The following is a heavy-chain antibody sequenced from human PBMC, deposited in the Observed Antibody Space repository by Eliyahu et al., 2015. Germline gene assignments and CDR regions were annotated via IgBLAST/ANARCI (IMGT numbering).Heavy chain of an antibody. D-gene: IGHD1-7*01. CDR1: GYXFTGYX. Sequence: QVQLVQSGAEVKXPGASVKVSXKASGYXFTGYXMPWVRQAPGQGLEWMGWINPNSGGTNYAQKFQGRVTMTRDTSISTAYMELSRLRSDDTAVYYCARDTDWNYGSFDYWGQGTLVTVSS. CDR3: ARDTDWNYGSFDY. J-gene: IGHJ4*02. CDR2: INPNSGGT. V-gene: IGHV1-2*02.